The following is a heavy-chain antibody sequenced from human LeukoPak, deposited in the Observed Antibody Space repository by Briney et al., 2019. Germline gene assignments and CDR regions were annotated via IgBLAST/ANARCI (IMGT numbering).Heavy chain of an antibody. V-gene: IGHV3-9*01. CDR3: AEDTRPYYYDSSGLLPVGAGY. Sequence: SLRLSCAASGFTLHDYSMHWVRQPPAKGLVGVSGISWTRCSIGHADFAKGRFTISRDNDKNSLYVQMNTLRAEDTALYYCAEDTRPYYYDSSGLLPVGAGYWGQGTLVTVSS. D-gene: IGHD3-22*01. CDR1: GFTLHDYS. J-gene: IGHJ4*02. CDR2: ISWTRCSI.